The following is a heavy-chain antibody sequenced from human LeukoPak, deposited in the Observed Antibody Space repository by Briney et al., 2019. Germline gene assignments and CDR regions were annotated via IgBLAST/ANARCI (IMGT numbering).Heavy chain of an antibody. V-gene: IGHV3-7*03. Sequence: GGSLRLSCAASGFTFSRHWMYWVRQAPGKGLEWVANIKQDGSAKPYVDSVKGRFTISRDNAKNSLFLQMNSLRAEDTAVYYCARDNGWSADFWGQGTLVTVSS. J-gene: IGHJ4*02. CDR3: ARDNGWSADF. CDR1: GFTFSRHW. D-gene: IGHD2-15*01. CDR2: IKQDGSAK.